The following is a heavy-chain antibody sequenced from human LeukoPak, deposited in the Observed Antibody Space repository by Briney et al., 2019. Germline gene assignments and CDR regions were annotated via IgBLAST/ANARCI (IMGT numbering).Heavy chain of an antibody. CDR2: ISGSTTYK. D-gene: IGHD1-14*01. V-gene: IGHV3-21*01. CDR1: GFTFSSHT. Sequence: PGGSLRLSCAASGFTFSSHTINWVRQAPGKGLEWVSSISGSTTYKYHADSVKGRLTISRDNAKNSVFLQMNSLRAEDTAVYYCARAASPKPFDFWGQGTLVTVSS. CDR3: ARAASPKPFDF. J-gene: IGHJ5*01.